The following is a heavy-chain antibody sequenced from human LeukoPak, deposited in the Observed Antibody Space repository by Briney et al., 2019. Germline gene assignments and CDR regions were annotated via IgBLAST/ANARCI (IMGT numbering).Heavy chain of an antibody. Sequence: SETLSLTCTVSGGSITSYYWSWIRQPPGKALEWIGYIYYSGSTNYNPSLKSRVTISVDTSKIQFSLKLTSVTAADTAVYYCAGSDLTQDYWAFWGQGTLVTVSS. CDR3: AGSDLTQDYWAF. D-gene: IGHD2-15*01. J-gene: IGHJ4*02. V-gene: IGHV4-59*12. CDR2: IYYSGST. CDR1: GGSITSYY.